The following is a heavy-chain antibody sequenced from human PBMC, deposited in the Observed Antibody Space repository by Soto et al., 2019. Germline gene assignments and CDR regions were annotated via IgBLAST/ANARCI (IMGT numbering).Heavy chain of an antibody. CDR1: GYTFTSYA. CDR2: INAGNGNT. J-gene: IGHJ4*02. V-gene: IGHV1-3*01. D-gene: IGHD1-26*01. Sequence: GASVKVSCKASGYTFTSYAMHWVRQAPGQRLEWMGWINAGNGNTKYSQKFQGRVTITRDTSASTAYTELSSLRSEDTAVYYCANSGSYGTWDFDYWGQGTLVTVSS. CDR3: ANSGSYGTWDFDY.